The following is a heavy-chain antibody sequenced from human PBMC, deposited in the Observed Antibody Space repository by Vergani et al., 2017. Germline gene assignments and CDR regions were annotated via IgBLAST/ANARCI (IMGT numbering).Heavy chain of an antibody. CDR3: AAQRKSIAVAGQTDNYFDY. V-gene: IGHV4-34*01. J-gene: IGHJ4*02. CDR1: GGSFSGYY. Sequence: QVQLQQWGAGLLKPSETLSLTCAVYGGSFSGYYWSWIRQPPGKGLEWIGEINHSGSTNYNPSLKSRVTISVDTSKNQFSLKLSSVTAADTAVYYCAAQRKSIAVAGQTDNYFDYWGQGTLVTVSS. D-gene: IGHD6-19*01. CDR2: INHSGST.